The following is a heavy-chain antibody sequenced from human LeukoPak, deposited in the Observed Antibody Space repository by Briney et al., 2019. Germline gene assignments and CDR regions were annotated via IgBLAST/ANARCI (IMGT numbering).Heavy chain of an antibody. V-gene: IGHV3-30*18. CDR3: AKDRSRPRGAYYYGSGSTETNDY. Sequence: GGSLRLSCAASGFTFSSYGMHWVRQAPGKGLEWVAVISYDGSNKYYADSVKGRFTISRDNSKNTLYLQMNSLRAEDTAVYYCAKDRSRPRGAYYYGSGSTETNDYWGQGTLVTVSS. CDR1: GFTFSSYG. CDR2: ISYDGSNK. J-gene: IGHJ4*02. D-gene: IGHD3-10*01.